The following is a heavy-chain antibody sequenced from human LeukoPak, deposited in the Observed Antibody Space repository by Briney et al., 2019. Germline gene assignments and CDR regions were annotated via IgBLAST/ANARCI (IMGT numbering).Heavy chain of an antibody. J-gene: IGHJ4*02. D-gene: IGHD2-2*01. CDR2: ISGSGGST. Sequence: GGSLRLSCAASGFTFSSYAMSWVRQAPGKGLEWVSAISGSGGSTYYADSVKGRFTISRDNSKNTLYLQMNSLRAEDTAVYYCAARYCSSTSRYQDYWGQGTLVTVSS. V-gene: IGHV3-23*01. CDR1: GFTFSSYA. CDR3: AARYCSSTSRYQDY.